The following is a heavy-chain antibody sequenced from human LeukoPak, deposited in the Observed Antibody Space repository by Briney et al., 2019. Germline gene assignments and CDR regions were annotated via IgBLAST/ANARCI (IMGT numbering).Heavy chain of an antibody. CDR1: GFTFSSYA. J-gene: IGHJ4*02. CDR2: ISGSGGNT. Sequence: GGSLRLSCAASGFTFSSYAMTWVRKAPGKGLEWVSGISGSGGNTYYTDSVRGRLSISRDNSKNTLYLQVNSLRAEDTAVYYCAKGRTEGGTLALDYWGQGTLVTVSS. D-gene: IGHD6-19*01. CDR3: AKGRTEGGTLALDY. V-gene: IGHV3-23*01.